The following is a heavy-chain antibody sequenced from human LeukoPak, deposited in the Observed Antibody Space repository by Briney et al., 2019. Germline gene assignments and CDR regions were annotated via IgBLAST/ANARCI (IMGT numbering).Heavy chain of an antibody. J-gene: IGHJ4*02. CDR2: IKQDGSEK. CDR1: GFTFSSYC. D-gene: IGHD6-19*01. V-gene: IGHV3-7*01. Sequence: GGPLRLSCAASGFTFSSYCMSWVRQAPGKGLEWVANIKQDGSEKYYVDSVKGRFTISRDNAKNSLYLQMNSMRAEDTAVYYCASGGYSSGWYYFDYWGQGTLVTVSS. CDR3: ASGGYSSGWYYFDY.